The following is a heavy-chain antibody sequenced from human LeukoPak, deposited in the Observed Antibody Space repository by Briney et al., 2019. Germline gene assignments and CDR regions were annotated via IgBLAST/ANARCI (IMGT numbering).Heavy chain of an antibody. CDR3: AREGGSGWPYYFDY. CDR1: GGSLSGYY. V-gene: IGHV4-59*01. J-gene: IGHJ4*02. D-gene: IGHD6-19*01. CDR2: IYYSGST. Sequence: TSETLSLTCAVYGGSLSGYYWSWIRQPPGKGLEWIGYIYYSGSTNYNPSLKSRVTISVDTSKNQFSLKLSSVTAADTAVYYCAREGGSGWPYYFDYWGQGTLVTVSS.